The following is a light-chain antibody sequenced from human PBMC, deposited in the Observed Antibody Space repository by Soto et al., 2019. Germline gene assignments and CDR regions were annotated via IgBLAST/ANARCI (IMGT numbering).Light chain of an antibody. Sequence: QAVVTQPPSASGTPGLRVTISCSGSSSNIGSNTVSWYQHLPGTAPKLLIYNNDRRPSGVPDRFSGSKSDTSASLAISGLQSEDEADYYCAAWDVSLNGWVFGGGTKLTVL. CDR1: SSNIGSNT. J-gene: IGLJ3*02. CDR2: NND. CDR3: AAWDVSLNGWV. V-gene: IGLV1-44*01.